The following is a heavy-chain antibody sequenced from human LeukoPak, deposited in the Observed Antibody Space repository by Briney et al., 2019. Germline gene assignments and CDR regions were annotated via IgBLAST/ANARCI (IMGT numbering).Heavy chain of an antibody. Sequence: SETLSLTCTVSGGSISSYYWGWIRQPPGKGLEWIGEINHSGSTNYNPSLKSRVTISVDTSKNQFSLKLSSVTAADTAVYYCAGKSTFDYWGQGTLVTVSS. D-gene: IGHD5/OR15-5a*01. CDR3: AGKSTFDY. CDR1: GGSISSYY. J-gene: IGHJ4*02. V-gene: IGHV4-34*01. CDR2: INHSGST.